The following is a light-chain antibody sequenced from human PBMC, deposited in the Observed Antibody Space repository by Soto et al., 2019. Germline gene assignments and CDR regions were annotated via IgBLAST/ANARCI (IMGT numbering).Light chain of an antibody. Sequence: EIGLTQSPDTLSLSPGERATFSCRATQSITTKYVAWYQQKAGQAPRLLIDGASTRATGIPDRVRGSGSVTDFTRSISRLEPEDFAVYYCYQYLDSTKTCGQGTNLQIK. CDR2: GAS. J-gene: IGKJ2*01. CDR1: QSITTKY. V-gene: IGKV3-20*01. CDR3: YQYLDSTKT.